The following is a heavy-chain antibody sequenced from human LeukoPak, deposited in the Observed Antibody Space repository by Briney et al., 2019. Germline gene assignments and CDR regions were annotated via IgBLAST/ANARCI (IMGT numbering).Heavy chain of an antibody. J-gene: IGHJ6*03. CDR2: ITTYNGDT. Sequence: ASVKVSCKASGYIFTNYGLSWVRQAPGQGLEWMGWITTYNGDTNHAENLQGRVTLSTDTATTTAFLELRSLRSDDTAVYYCARGGYNYGHGGTYFMDVWGKGTTVTVSS. CDR1: GYIFTNYG. D-gene: IGHD5-18*01. V-gene: IGHV1-18*01. CDR3: ARGGYNYGHGGTYFMDV.